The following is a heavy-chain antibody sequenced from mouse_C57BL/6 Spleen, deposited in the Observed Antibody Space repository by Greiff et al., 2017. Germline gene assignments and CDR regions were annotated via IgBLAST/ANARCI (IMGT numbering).Heavy chain of an antibody. CDR2: INPNNGGT. CDR3: ARWAVVATLDY. V-gene: IGHV1-26*01. CDR1: GYTFTDYY. D-gene: IGHD1-1*01. J-gene: IGHJ2*01. Sequence: EVQLQQSGPELVKPGASVKISCKASGYTFTDYYMNWVKQSHGKSLEWIGDINPNNGGTSYNQKFKGKATLTVDQSSSTAYMELRSLTSEDSAVYYCARWAVVATLDYWGQGTTLTVSS.